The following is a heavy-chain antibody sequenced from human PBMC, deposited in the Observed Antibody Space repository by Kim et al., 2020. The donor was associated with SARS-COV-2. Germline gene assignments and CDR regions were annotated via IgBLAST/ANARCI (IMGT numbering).Heavy chain of an antibody. J-gene: IGHJ4*02. CDR3: ARVDGDFDY. V-gene: IGHV3-30*04. D-gene: IGHD4-17*01. CDR2: ISYDGSNK. CDR1: GFTFSSYA. Sequence: GGSLRLSCAASGFTFSSYAMHWVRQAPGKGLEWVSVISYDGSNKYYADSVKGRFTISRDNSKNTLYLQMNSLRAEDTAVYYCARVDGDFDYWGQGTLVTVSS.